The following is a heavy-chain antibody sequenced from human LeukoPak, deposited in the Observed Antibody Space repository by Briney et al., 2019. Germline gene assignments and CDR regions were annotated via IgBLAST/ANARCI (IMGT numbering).Heavy chain of an antibody. J-gene: IGHJ5*02. D-gene: IGHD3-22*01. V-gene: IGHV3-53*01. CDR2: IYTGGTT. Sequence: PGGXXRLSCAASGFTVSNNYMSWVRQAPGKGLEWVSVIYTGGTTYYADSVQGGFTISRDNSKNTLYLQMNSLRAEDTAVYYCARSPWGITMIAEAWGQGTLVTVSS. CDR3: ARSPWGITMIAEA. CDR1: GFTVSNNY.